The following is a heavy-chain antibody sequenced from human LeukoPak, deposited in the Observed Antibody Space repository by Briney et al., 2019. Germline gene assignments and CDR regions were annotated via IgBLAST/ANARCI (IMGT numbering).Heavy chain of an antibody. CDR1: GYTLTELS. D-gene: IGHD6-19*01. CDR2: FDPEDGET. Sequence: ASVKVSCKVSGYTLTELSMHWVRQAPVKGLEWMGGFDPEDGETIYAQKFQGRVTMTEDTSTDTAYMELSSLRSEDTAVYYCATGGHSSGWYSYYYGMDVWGQGTTVTVSS. CDR3: ATGGHSSGWYSYYYGMDV. V-gene: IGHV1-24*01. J-gene: IGHJ6*02.